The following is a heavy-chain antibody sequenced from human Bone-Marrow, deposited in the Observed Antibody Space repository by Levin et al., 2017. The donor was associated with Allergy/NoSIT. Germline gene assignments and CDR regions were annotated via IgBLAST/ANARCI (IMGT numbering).Heavy chain of an antibody. CDR1: GQNYHNYF. D-gene: IGHD3-10*01. V-gene: IGHV5-51*01. J-gene: IGHJ4*02. CDR3: ATGASGSVIQNLDY. Sequence: ASVKVSCQRSGQNYHNYFIAWVRQMPGKGLDWMGVIYPDDADTRYNPSFQGQVRISADKSTSTAYLHWSRLRAADSGIYYCATGASGSVIQNLDYWGRGTLVAVSS. CDR2: IYPDDADT.